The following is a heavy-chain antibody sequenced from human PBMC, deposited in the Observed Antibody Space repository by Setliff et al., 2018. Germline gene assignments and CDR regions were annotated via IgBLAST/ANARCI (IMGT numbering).Heavy chain of an antibody. D-gene: IGHD1-1*01. CDR3: AHSTLLERQGYYYYYGMDV. J-gene: IGHJ6*02. Sequence: SGPPGEPTQTLPLTCTFSGFSLSTSGVGVGWIRQPPGKALEWLALIYWNDDKRYSPSLKSRLTITKDTSKNQVVLTMTNMDPVDTATYYCAHSTLLERQGYYYYYGMDVWGQGTTVTVSS. V-gene: IGHV2-5*01. CDR2: IYWNDDK. CDR1: GFSLSTSGVG.